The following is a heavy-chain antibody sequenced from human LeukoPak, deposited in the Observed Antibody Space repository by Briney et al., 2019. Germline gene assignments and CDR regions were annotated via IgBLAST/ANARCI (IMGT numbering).Heavy chain of an antibody. V-gene: IGHV1-46*04. D-gene: IGHD3-22*01. J-gene: IGHJ4*02. CDR3: ARDRLTHYYDSSGYED. CDR2: INPSGGST. CDR1: GYTFTSYD. Sequence: ASVKVSCEASGYTFTSYDINWVRQAPGQGLEWMGIINPSGGSTSYAQKLHGRVTMTRDQSTSTVYIELSSLRTEDTAVYYCARDRLTHYYDSSGYEDWGQGTLVTVSS.